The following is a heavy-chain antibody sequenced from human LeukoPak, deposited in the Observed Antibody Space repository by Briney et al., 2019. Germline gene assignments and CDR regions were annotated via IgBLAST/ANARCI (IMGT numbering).Heavy chain of an antibody. Sequence: SQTLSLTCAISGDSVSNNSAAWNWIRQSPSRGLEWLGRTYYRSRWYNDYAISVKSRITINPDTSKNQFSLQLTSVTPDDTAVYYCTRVHSSSGEFDYWGQGTLVTVSS. D-gene: IGHD6-6*01. CDR2: TYYRSRWYN. V-gene: IGHV6-1*01. CDR1: GDSVSNNSAA. CDR3: TRVHSSSGEFDY. J-gene: IGHJ4*02.